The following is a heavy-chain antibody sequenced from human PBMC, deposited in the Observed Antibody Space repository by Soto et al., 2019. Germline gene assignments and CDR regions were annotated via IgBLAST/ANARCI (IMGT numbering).Heavy chain of an antibody. CDR1: GGSITNYY. D-gene: IGHD3-22*01. CDR2: VSSTGST. J-gene: IGHJ5*02. Sequence: SEPMSLTCSFSGGSITNYYWSWIRQSPGKGLEWIGYVSSTGSTNYNPSLKSRLTMSLDTSTNEVSLSLTSVTAADAAVYFCARFSPPRKSYDSNPGWFDPWGQGIMVTSPQ. V-gene: IGHV4-59*01. CDR3: ARFSPPRKSYDSNPGWFDP.